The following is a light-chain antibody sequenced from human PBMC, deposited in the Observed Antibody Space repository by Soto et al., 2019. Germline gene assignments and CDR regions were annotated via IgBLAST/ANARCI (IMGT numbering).Light chain of an antibody. CDR3: RAFDTRLNTVV. Sequence: QSVVTQPPSVSGAPGQRVTISCTGSSSNIGADYDVHGYQHFPGRAPKLLIYGNKNRPSGVPDRLSGTKSGTSASLDITGHQAEDEADYYCRAFDTRLNTVVFGGGTKLTVL. V-gene: IGLV1-40*01. J-gene: IGLJ2*01. CDR1: SSNIGADYD. CDR2: GNK.